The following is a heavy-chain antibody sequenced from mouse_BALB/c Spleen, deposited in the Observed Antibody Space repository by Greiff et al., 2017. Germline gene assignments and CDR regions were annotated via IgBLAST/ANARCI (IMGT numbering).Heavy chain of an antibody. CDR2: IYPYNGGT. Sequence: EVQGVESGPELVKPGASVKISCKASGYTFTDYNMHWVKQSHGKSLEWIGYIYPYNGGTGYNQKFKSKATLTVDNSSSTAYMELRSLTSEDSAVYYCASPYGNYDYAMDYWGQGTSVTVSS. V-gene: IGHV1S29*02. D-gene: IGHD2-1*01. J-gene: IGHJ4*01. CDR3: ASPYGNYDYAMDY. CDR1: GYTFTDYN.